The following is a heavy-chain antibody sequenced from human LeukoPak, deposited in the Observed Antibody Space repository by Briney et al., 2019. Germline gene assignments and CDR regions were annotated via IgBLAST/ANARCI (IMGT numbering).Heavy chain of an antibody. CDR1: GYTFTGYY. V-gene: IGHV1-2*02. J-gene: IGHJ5*02. CDR2: INPNSGGT. CDR3: ARDIPQNYYDSSGYYYVPSLWFDP. D-gene: IGHD3-22*01. Sequence: ASVKASCKASGYTFTGYYMHWVRQAPGQGLEWMGWINPNSGGTNYAQKFQGRVTMTRDTSISTAYMELSRLRSDDTAVYYCARDIPQNYYDSSGYYYVPSLWFDPWGQGTLVTVSS.